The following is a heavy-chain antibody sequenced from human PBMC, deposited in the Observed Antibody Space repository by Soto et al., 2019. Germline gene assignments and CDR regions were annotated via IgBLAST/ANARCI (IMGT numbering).Heavy chain of an antibody. Sequence: EVQLVESGGGLVQPGGSLRLSCAASEFTFSSYWLSWVRQAPGKGLEWVANIKQDGSEKYYVDSVKDRFSIVRDNAMYSLYLQMISLRAEHTAVYYCARDRDELLFLEWLRHPYYYMDVWGKGSTVTVFS. CDR2: IKQDGSEK. CDR1: EFTFSSYW. J-gene: IGHJ6*03. D-gene: IGHD3-3*01. V-gene: IGHV3-7*01. CDR3: ARDRDELLFLEWLRHPYYYMDV.